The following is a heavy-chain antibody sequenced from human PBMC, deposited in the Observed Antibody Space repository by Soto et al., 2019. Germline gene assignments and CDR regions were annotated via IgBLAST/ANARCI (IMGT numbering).Heavy chain of an antibody. Sequence: GGSLRLSSAASGFTFSNAWMRWVRQAPGKGLEWVARIKSKIDGGTTDHAAPVKGRFTISRDDSKNTLYLQMNSLETEDTAVYYCTTYDYILGSDRYRRAYWGQGALVTVSS. CDR2: IKSKIDGGTT. V-gene: IGHV3-15*01. CDR1: GFTFSNAW. J-gene: IGHJ4*02. CDR3: TTYDYILGSDRYRRAY. D-gene: IGHD3-16*02.